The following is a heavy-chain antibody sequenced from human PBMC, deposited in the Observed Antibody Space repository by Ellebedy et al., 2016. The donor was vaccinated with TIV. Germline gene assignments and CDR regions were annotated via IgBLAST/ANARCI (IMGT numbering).Heavy chain of an antibody. V-gene: IGHV1-69*13. J-gene: IGHJ3*02. D-gene: IGHD1-26*01. CDR3: ARAPARYSGSREYTRNAFDI. CDR1: GGTFSSYA. CDR2: IIPIFGTA. Sequence: SVKVSCXASGGTFSSYAISWVRQAPGQGLEWMGGIIPIFGTANYAQKFQGRVTITADESTSTAYMELSSLRSEDTAVYYCARAPARYSGSREYTRNAFDIWGQGTMVTVSS.